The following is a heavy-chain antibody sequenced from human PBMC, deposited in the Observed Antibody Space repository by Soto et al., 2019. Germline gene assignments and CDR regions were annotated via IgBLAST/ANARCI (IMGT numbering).Heavy chain of an antibody. J-gene: IGHJ6*02. Sequence: PSETLSLTCTVSGGSISSYYWSWIRQPPGKGLEWIGYIYYSGSTNYNPSLKSRVTISVDTSKNQFSLKLSSVTAADTAVYYCARDGTPYCTNGVCPYYYYYGMDVWGQGTTVTVSS. D-gene: IGHD2-8*01. CDR3: ARDGTPYCTNGVCPYYYYYGMDV. V-gene: IGHV4-59*01. CDR1: GGSISSYY. CDR2: IYYSGST.